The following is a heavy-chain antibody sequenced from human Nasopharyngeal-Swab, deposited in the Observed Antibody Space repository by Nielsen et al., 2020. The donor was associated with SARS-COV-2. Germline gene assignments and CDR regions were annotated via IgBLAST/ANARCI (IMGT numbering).Heavy chain of an antibody. CDR1: GFTFSSYG. Sequence: GESLKISCAASGFTFSSYGMHWVRQAPGKGLEWVAVIWYDGSNKYYADSVKGRFTISRDNSKNTLYLQMNSLRAEDTAVYYCAGGYSGSYSDAFDIWGQGTMVTVSS. J-gene: IGHJ3*02. V-gene: IGHV3-33*01. CDR2: IWYDGSNK. D-gene: IGHD1-26*01. CDR3: AGGYSGSYSDAFDI.